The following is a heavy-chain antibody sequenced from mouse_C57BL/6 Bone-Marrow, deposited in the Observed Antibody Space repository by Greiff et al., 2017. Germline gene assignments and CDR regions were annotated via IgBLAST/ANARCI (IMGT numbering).Heavy chain of an antibody. V-gene: IGHV14-4*01. CDR3: TPLYYSNFH. J-gene: IGHJ2*01. Sequence: DVKLQESGAELVRPGASVKLSCTASGFNIKDDYMHWVKQRPEQGLEWIGWIDPENGDTEYASKFQGKATITADTSSNTAYLQLSSLTSEDTAVYYCTPLYYSNFHWGQGTTRTVSS. D-gene: IGHD2-5*01. CDR1: GFNIKDDY. CDR2: IDPENGDT.